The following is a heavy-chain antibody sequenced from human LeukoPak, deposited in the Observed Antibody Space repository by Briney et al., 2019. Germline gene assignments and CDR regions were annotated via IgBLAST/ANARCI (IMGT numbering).Heavy chain of an antibody. CDR1: GFTFSSYS. Sequence: GGSLRLSCAASGFTFSSYSMNWVRQAPGKGLEWVSYISSSGSTIYYADSVKGRFTISRDNAKNSLYLQMNSLRAEDTAVYYCARTTRWLQLPHYYYYYYMDVWGKGTTVTISS. J-gene: IGHJ6*03. V-gene: IGHV3-48*04. CDR3: ARTTRWLQLPHYYYYYYMDV. D-gene: IGHD5-24*01. CDR2: ISSSGSTI.